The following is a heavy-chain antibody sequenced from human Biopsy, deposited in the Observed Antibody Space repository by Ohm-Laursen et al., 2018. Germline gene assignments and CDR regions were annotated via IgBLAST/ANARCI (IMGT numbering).Heavy chain of an antibody. D-gene: IGHD3-3*01. CDR3: AKHGGLGDFWSGYPLAAFDI. CDR1: GYSFTNYW. V-gene: IGHV5-51*01. Sequence: ESLRISCKGSGYSFTNYWIGWVRQMPGKGLEWKGLIYPGDSDTRYSPSFQGQVTILVDKPISTAYVQWNSLKASDTAMYYCAKHGGLGDFWSGYPLAAFDIWGQGTMVTVSS. CDR2: IYPGDSDT. J-gene: IGHJ3*02.